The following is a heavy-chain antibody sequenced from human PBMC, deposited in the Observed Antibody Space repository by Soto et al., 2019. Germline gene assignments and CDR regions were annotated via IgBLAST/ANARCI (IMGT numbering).Heavy chain of an antibody. J-gene: IGHJ4*02. Sequence: AGGSLRLSCAASGFTFSSYSMNWVRQAPGKGLEWVSYISSSSSTIYYADSVKGRFTISRDNAKNSLYLQMNSLRDEDTAVYYCARDFEDYDILTGYLYYFDYWGQGTLVTVSS. CDR2: ISSSSSTI. CDR1: GFTFSSYS. CDR3: ARDFEDYDILTGYLYYFDY. D-gene: IGHD3-9*01. V-gene: IGHV3-48*02.